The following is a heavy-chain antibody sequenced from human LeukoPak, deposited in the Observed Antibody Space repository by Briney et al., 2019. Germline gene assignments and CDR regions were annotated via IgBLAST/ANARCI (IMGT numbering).Heavy chain of an antibody. CDR1: GFTFSGYG. Sequence: GGSLRLSCAASGFTFSGYGMHWVRQAPAKGLEWVAFIPYDGTNKFYGDSVKGRFTISRDNSRNTLYLQMNSLRAEDTAVYYCAKAPRGFQWFMDFWGQGTLVIVSS. D-gene: IGHD2-8*02. CDR3: AKAPRGFQWFMDF. J-gene: IGHJ4*02. CDR2: IPYDGTNK. V-gene: IGHV3-30*02.